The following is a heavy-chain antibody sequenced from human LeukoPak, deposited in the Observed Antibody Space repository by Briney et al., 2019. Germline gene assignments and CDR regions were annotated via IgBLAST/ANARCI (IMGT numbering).Heavy chain of an antibody. CDR3: ARDLDFWAAYYFDY. J-gene: IGHJ4*02. D-gene: IGHD3-3*01. V-gene: IGHV3-48*01. CDR2: VSSSSSTI. CDR1: GFTFSSYS. Sequence: PGGPLRLSCAASGFTFSSYSMNWVRQAPGKGLEWVSYVSSSSSTIYYADSVKGRFTISRDNAKNSLYLQMNSLRAEDTAVYYCARDLDFWAAYYFDYWGQGTLVTVS.